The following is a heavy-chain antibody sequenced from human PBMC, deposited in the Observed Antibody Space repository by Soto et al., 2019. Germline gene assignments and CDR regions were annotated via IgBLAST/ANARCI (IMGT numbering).Heavy chain of an antibody. J-gene: IGHJ6*02. CDR2: IYYSGST. D-gene: IGHD5-12*01. V-gene: IGHV4-31*03. CDR3: ASGGMATILGLYYYYGMDV. Sequence: SETLSLTCTVSGGSISSGGYYWSWIRQHPGKGLEWIGYIYYSGSTYYNPSLKSRVTISVDTSKNQFSLKLSSVTAADTAVYYCASGGMATILGLYYYYGMDVWGQGTTVTVSS. CDR1: GGSISSGGYY.